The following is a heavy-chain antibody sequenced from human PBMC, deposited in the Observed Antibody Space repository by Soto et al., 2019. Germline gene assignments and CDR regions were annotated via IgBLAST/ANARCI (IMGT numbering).Heavy chain of an antibody. J-gene: IGHJ5*02. CDR1: GFTFSSYA. CDR3: AKGGLYCSSTSCYNWFDP. D-gene: IGHD2-2*01. CDR2: ISGSGGST. V-gene: IGHV3-23*01. Sequence: GGSLRLSCAASGFTFSSYAMSWVRQAPGKGLEWVSAISGSGGSTYYADSVKGRFTISRDNSKNTLYLQMNSLRAEDTAVYYCAKGGLYCSSTSCYNWFDPWGQGTLVTVSS.